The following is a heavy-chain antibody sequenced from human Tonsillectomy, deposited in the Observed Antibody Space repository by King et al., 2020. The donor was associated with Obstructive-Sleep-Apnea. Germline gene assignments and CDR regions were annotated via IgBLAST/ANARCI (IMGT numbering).Heavy chain of an antibody. Sequence: VQLVESGGGLVQPGRSLRLSCTASGFIFGDHAMSWFRQAPGKGLEWVGFIRSKAYGGTTEYAASVKGRFTISRDESKSIAYLQMNSLKTEDTAVYYCSRDSLYCSDGGCYKDAFDTWGKGTMVPVSA. J-gene: IGHJ3*02. CDR2: IRSKAYGGTT. V-gene: IGHV3-49*03. D-gene: IGHD2-15*01. CDR1: GFIFGDHA. CDR3: SRDSLYCSDGGCYKDAFDT.